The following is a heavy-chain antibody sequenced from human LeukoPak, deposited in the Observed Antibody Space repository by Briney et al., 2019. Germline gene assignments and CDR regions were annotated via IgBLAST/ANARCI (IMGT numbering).Heavy chain of an antibody. CDR1: GFTFSSYW. J-gene: IGHJ3*02. CDR3: ARVFCSSTSCYVSSEAFDI. Sequence: GGSLRLSCAASGFTFSSYWMSWVRQAPGKGLEWVANIKQDGSEKYYVDSVKGRFTISRDNAKNSLYLQMNSLRAEGTAVYYCARVFCSSTSCYVSSEAFDIWGQGTTVTVSS. D-gene: IGHD2-2*01. CDR2: IKQDGSEK. V-gene: IGHV3-7*03.